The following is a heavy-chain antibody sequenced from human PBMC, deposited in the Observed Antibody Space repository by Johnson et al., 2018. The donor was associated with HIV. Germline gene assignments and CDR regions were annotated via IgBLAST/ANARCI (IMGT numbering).Heavy chain of an antibody. J-gene: IGHJ3*02. V-gene: IGHV3-23*04. CDR3: ARGPPTYYYDSSGYYYWSAFDI. Sequence: EVQLVESGGGLVQPGGSLRLSCAASGFTFSSYAMSWVRQAPGKGLEWVSAISGSGGSTYYADSVKGRFTISSDNAKNSLYLQMKSLRAEDTAVYYCARGPPTYYYDSSGYYYWSAFDIWGQGTMVTVSS. CDR1: GFTFSSYA. CDR2: ISGSGGST. D-gene: IGHD3-22*01.